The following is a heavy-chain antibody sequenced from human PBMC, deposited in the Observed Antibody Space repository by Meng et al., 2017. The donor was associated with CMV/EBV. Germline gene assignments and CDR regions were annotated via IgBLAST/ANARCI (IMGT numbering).Heavy chain of an antibody. CDR1: GFTFSYYY. D-gene: IGHD2-2*02. CDR2: ISSSGSTI. CDR3: ARDYCSSTSCYREGDYYYYYGMDV. V-gene: IGHV3-11*04. J-gene: IGHJ6*02. Sequence: GGSLRLSCAASGFTFSYYYMNWVRQAPGKGLEWVSYISSSGSTIYYADSVKGRFTISRDNAKNSLYLQMNSLRAEDTAVYYCARDYCSSTSCYREGDYYYYYGMDVWGQGTTVTVSS.